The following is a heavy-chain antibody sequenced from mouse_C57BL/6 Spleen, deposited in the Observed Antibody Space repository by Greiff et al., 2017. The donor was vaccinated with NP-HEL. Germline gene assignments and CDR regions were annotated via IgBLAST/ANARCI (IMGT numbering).Heavy chain of an antibody. CDR1: GYTFTSYW. J-gene: IGHJ3*01. CDR2: IDPSDSET. V-gene: IGHV1-52*01. D-gene: IGHD1-1*01. CDR3: ARSHYYGRSGFAY. Sequence: VQLQQPGAELVRPGSSVKLSCKASGYTFTSYWMHWVKQRPIQGLEWIGNIDPSDSETHYNQKFKDKATLTVDKSSSTAYMQLSSLTSEDSAVYYCARSHYYGRSGFAYWGQGTLVTVSA.